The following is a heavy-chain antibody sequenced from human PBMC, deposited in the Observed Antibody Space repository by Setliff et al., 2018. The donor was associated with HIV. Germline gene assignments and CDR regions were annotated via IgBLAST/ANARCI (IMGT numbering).Heavy chain of an antibody. CDR2: IYSGGST. CDR1: GFTVSSNY. CDR3: ARERWLRSHYYYYMDV. Sequence: PGGSLRLSCAASGFTVSSNYMSWVRQAPGKGLEWVSVIYSGGSTYYADSVKGRFTISRDNSKNTLYLQMNSLRAEDTAVHYCARERWLRSHYYYYMDVWGKGTTVTVSS. D-gene: IGHD5-12*01. J-gene: IGHJ6*03. V-gene: IGHV3-53*01.